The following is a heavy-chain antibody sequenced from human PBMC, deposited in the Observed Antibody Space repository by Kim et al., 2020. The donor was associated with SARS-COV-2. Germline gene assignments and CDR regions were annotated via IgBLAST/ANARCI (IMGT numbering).Heavy chain of an antibody. V-gene: IGHV3-23*03. Sequence: GGSLRLSCAASGFTFSSYAMSWVRQAPGKGLEWVSVIYSGGSSTYYADSVKGRFTISRDNSKNTLYLQMNSLRAEDTAVYYCAKDGTRGYGMDVWGQGTT. CDR3: AKDGTRGYGMDV. CDR2: IYSGGSST. CDR1: GFTFSSYA. J-gene: IGHJ6*02. D-gene: IGHD3-10*01.